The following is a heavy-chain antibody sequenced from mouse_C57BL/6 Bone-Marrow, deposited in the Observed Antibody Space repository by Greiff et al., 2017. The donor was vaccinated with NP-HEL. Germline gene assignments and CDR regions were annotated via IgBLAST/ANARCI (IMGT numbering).Heavy chain of an antibody. Sequence: QVQLQHPGAELVKPVASVKMSCKASGSSLPLTCLPVSPPSPLPLLSFLFSIYPSCCSTNYNEKFKSKATLTVDTSSSTAYMQLSSLTSEDSAVYYCAKTTVVNWYFDVWGTGTTVTVSS. J-gene: IGHJ1*03. V-gene: IGHV1-55*01. CDR2: IYPSCCST. CDR3: AKTTVVNWYFDV. CDR1: GSSLPLTC. D-gene: IGHD1-1*01.